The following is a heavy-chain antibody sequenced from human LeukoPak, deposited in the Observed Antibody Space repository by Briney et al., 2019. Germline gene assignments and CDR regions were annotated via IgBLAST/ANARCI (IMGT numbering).Heavy chain of an antibody. V-gene: IGHV3-30*01. CDR2: ISFDGSNK. D-gene: IGHD1-1*01. Sequence: PGGSLRLSCAASGFTFTSYPMHWIRQTPGKGREWVAAISFDGSNKYYADSVQGRFTLSRDNSNNTLYLQMNSLRAEDMAVYYCARDSRNKQLGPFDYLGQGTLVTVSS. CDR1: GFTFTSYP. CDR3: ARDSRNKQLGPFDY. J-gene: IGHJ4*02.